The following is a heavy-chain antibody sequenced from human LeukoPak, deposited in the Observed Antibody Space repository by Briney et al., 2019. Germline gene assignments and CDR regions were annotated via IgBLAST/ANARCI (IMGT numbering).Heavy chain of an antibody. CDR2: ISSSGSTI. J-gene: IGHJ6*03. Sequence: GGSLRLSCAASGFTFSSYEMNWVRQAPGKGREWVSYISSSGSTIYYADSVKGRFTISRDNAKNSLYLQMNSLRAEDTAVYYCARLSGKGYYYYMDVWGKGTTVTISS. V-gene: IGHV3-48*03. CDR3: ARLSGKGYYYYMDV. D-gene: IGHD3-10*01. CDR1: GFTFSSYE.